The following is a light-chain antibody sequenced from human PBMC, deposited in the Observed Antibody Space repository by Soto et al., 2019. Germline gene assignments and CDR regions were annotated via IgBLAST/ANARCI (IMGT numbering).Light chain of an antibody. V-gene: IGLV2-8*01. CDR3: SSYAGSNKVV. CDR2: EVT. J-gene: IGLJ2*01. Sequence: QSALTHPPSASGSPGQSVTISCTGTSSDVGGYDYVSWYQQHPGKSPKLMIYEVTKRPSGVPDRFSGSKSGNTASLTVSGLQAEDEADEYCSSYAGSNKVVFGGGTQRTFL. CDR1: SSDVGGYDY.